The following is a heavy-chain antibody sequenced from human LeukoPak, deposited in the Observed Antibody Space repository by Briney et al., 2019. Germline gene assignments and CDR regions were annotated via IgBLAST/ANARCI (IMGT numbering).Heavy chain of an antibody. CDR2: FDPEDGET. CDR1: GYTLTELS. Sequence: ASVKVSCKVSGYTLTELSMHWVRQAPGKGLEWMGGFDPEDGETIYAQKFQGRVTMTEDTSTDTAYMEPSSLRSEDTAVYFCATKPVITFGGVIVDYWGQGTLVTVSS. J-gene: IGHJ4*02. CDR3: ATKPVITFGGVIVDY. V-gene: IGHV1-24*01. D-gene: IGHD3-16*02.